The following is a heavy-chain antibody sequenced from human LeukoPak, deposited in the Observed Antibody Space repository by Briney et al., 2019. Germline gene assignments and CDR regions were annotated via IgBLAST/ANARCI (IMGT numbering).Heavy chain of an antibody. Sequence: SAKLSLTCTFSDASDTGYYWSWLRQSPNKGLEWIDYVYYRGIPKFHPSLKRRVPMSLHVHKNQFLLHLPSVTASHPPVYHCARDAGYGSHWPPRAWFAPWGQGTLVAVSS. CDR3: ARDAGYGSHWPPRAWFAP. CDR1: DASDTGYY. D-gene: IGHD1-26*01. J-gene: IGHJ5*02. V-gene: IGHV4-59*02. CDR2: VYYRGIP.